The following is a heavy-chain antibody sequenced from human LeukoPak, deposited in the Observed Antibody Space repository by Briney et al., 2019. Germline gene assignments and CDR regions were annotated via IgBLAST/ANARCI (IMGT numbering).Heavy chain of an antibody. V-gene: IGHV3-7*05. CDR1: GFRLDNYW. D-gene: IGHD3-10*01. Sequence: GGSLRLSCGASGFRLDNYWMTRVRQAPGKGLEWVADINEDGSKIYSLDSVKGRFTISRDNAKNSLSLQLNTLRAEDTAVYYCARWSHVSGRWFLDNWGRGTLVSVSS. J-gene: IGHJ4*02. CDR2: INEDGSKI. CDR3: ARWSHVSGRWFLDN.